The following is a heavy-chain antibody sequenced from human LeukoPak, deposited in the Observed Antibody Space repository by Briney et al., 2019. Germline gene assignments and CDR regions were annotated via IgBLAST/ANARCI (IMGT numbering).Heavy chain of an antibody. CDR1: GFTFSTYM. CDR2: ISSDSGAI. CDR3: VRELAY. Sequence: GGSLRLSCEVSGFTFSTYMMNWVRQAPGKGLEWLSYISSDSGAIYYADSVKGRFTISRDNAQKLLYLQMNSLTVEDTAVYYCVRELAYWGQGALVTVSS. V-gene: IGHV3-48*01. J-gene: IGHJ4*02.